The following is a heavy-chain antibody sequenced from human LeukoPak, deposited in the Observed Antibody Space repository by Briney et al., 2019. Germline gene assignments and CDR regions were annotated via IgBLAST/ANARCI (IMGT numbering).Heavy chain of an antibody. CDR1: GYTFTSYY. V-gene: IGHV1-46*01. CDR3: ARERMYTGIAVAGLIDY. Sequence: GASVKVSCKASGYTFTSYYMHWVRQAPGQGLEWMGIINPSGGSTSYAQKFQGRVTMTRDTSTSTVYMELSSLRSEDTAVYYCARERMYTGIAVAGLIDYWGQGTLVTVSS. J-gene: IGHJ4*02. CDR2: INPSGGST. D-gene: IGHD6-19*01.